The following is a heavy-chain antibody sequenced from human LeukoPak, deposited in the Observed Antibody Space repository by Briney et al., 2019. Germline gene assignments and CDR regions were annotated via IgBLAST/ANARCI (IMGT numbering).Heavy chain of an antibody. D-gene: IGHD6-19*01. CDR2: ISGSGGST. CDR1: GFTFSSYA. CDR3: AKDMRDSSGWYLDY. V-gene: IGHV3-23*01. J-gene: IGHJ4*02. Sequence: GGSLRLSCAASGFTFSSYAMSWVRQAPGKGLEWVSAISGSGGSTYYADSVKGRFTISRDNSKNTLYLQMNSLRAEDTALYYCAKDMRDSSGWYLDYWGQGTLVTVSS.